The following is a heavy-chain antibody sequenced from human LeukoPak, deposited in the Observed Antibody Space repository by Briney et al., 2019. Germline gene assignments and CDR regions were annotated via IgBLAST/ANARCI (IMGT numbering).Heavy chain of an antibody. D-gene: IGHD3-22*01. V-gene: IGHV4-34*01. CDR2: IHYSGST. CDR1: GGSFSGYY. Sequence: PSVTLSLTCAVNGGSFSGYYWGWIRQPPGKGLEWIGSIHYSGSTYYNPSLKSRVTISVDTSKNQFSLKLNSVTAADTAVYYCASHYYDSRGFYYVEDYWGQGTLVTVSS. J-gene: IGHJ4*02. CDR3: ASHYYDSRGFYYVEDY.